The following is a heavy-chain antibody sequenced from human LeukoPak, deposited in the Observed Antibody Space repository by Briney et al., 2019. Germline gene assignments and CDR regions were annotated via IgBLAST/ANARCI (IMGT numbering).Heavy chain of an antibody. CDR1: GFTFDDCA. V-gene: IGHV3-9*01. Sequence: QTGGSLRLSCATSGFTFDDCAMHWVRQAPGKCLEWVSGISWNSGTIGYADSVKGRFTISRDNAKNSLYLQMNSLRVEDTAFYYCAKDRYGSGSSFRTIFESWGQGTLVTVSS. CDR3: AKDRYGSGSSFRTIFES. D-gene: IGHD3-10*01. J-gene: IGHJ4*02. CDR2: ISWNSGTI.